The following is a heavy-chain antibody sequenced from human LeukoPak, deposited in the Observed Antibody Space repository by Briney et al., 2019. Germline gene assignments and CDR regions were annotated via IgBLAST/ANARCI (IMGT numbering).Heavy chain of an antibody. CDR3: ARDNSVGDNAWWFDP. V-gene: IGHV1-46*01. CDR2: INPSGGTT. J-gene: IGHJ5*02. D-gene: IGHD1-26*01. CDR1: GYTFSSSY. Sequence: ASVKVSCKASGYTFSSSYMHWVRQAPGQGLEWMGIINPSGGTTIYAQRFQGRVTMTRDMSTSTDYMELRSLRSEDTAIYYCARDNSVGDNAWWFDPWGQGTLVTVSS.